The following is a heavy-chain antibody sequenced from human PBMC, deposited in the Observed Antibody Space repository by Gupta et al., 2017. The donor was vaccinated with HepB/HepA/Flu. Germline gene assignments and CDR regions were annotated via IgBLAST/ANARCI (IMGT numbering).Heavy chain of an antibody. D-gene: IGHD2-2*01. CDR1: GFTFDDYA. V-gene: IGHV3-9*01. CDR3: AKGYCSSTSCPNGY. Sequence: EVQLVESGGGLVQPGRSLRLSCAASGFTFDDYALLWVRQAPGKGLEWVSGISWNSGSIGYADSVKGRFTISRDNAKNSLYLQMNSLRAEDTALYYCAKGYCSSTSCPNGYWGQGTLVTGAS. CDR2: ISWNSGSI. J-gene: IGHJ4*02.